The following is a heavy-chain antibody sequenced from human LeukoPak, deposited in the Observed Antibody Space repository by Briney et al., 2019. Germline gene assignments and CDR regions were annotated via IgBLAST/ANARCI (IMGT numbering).Heavy chain of an antibody. Sequence: PGGSLRLSCAASGFTVDSNYLSWVRQAPGKGLEWVAVISYDGSNKYYADSVKGRFTISRDHSKNTLYLQMNSLRAEDTAVYYCARALIEYSSSFGYYYYGMDVWGQGTTVTVSS. D-gene: IGHD6-6*01. J-gene: IGHJ6*02. CDR1: GFTVDSNY. V-gene: IGHV3-30-3*01. CDR2: ISYDGSNK. CDR3: ARALIEYSSSFGYYYYGMDV.